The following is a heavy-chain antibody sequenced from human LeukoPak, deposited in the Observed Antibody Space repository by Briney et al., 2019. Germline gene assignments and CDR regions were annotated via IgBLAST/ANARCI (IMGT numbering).Heavy chain of an antibody. J-gene: IGHJ6*02. Sequence: QPGGSLRLSCAASGFTFSSYEMNWVRQAPGKGLEWVSYISSSGSTIYYADSVKGRFTISRDNAKNSLYPQTSSLRAEDTAVYYCARDDDFWSGSGYYYYGMDVWGQGTTVTVSS. CDR2: ISSSGSTI. D-gene: IGHD3-3*01. V-gene: IGHV3-48*03. CDR1: GFTFSSYE. CDR3: ARDDDFWSGSGYYYYGMDV.